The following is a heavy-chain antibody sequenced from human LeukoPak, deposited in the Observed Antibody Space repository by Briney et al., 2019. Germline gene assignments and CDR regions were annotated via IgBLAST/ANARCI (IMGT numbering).Heavy chain of an antibody. CDR1: GFTLSTHG. J-gene: IGHJ4*02. D-gene: IGHD1-26*01. CDR2: IWYDGSNK. V-gene: IGHV3-33*01. CDR3: ARILVGATSFDY. Sequence: PGGSLRLSCAASGFTLSTHGMHWVRQAPGKGLEWVAVIWYDGSNKYHADSVKGRFTISRDNSKNTLYLQMNSLRAEDTALYYCARILVGATSFDYWGQGTLVTVSS.